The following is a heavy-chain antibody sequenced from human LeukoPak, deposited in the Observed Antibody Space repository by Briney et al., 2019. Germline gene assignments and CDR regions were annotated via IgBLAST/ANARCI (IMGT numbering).Heavy chain of an antibody. J-gene: IGHJ5*02. Sequence: SETLSLTCTVSGYSISSGYYWGWIRPPPGKGLEWIGIIYHSGSTYYNPSLKRRVTISVETSKNQVSLKLSSVTAADTAVYYRARGHSGSGSPLGWFDPWGQGTLVTVSS. D-gene: IGHD3-10*01. V-gene: IGHV4-38-2*02. CDR1: GYSISSGYY. CDR3: ARGHSGSGSPLGWFDP. CDR2: IYHSGST.